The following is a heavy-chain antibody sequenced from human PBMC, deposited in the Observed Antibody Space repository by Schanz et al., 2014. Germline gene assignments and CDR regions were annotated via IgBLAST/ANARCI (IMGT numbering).Heavy chain of an antibody. Sequence: VQLVQSGAEVKKPGASVKVSCKASGYTFTSYGISWVRQAPGQGLEWMGWISPYNGNTNYAQKLQGRVTMTADTCTSTVYMDLRRLSSDGSDVYYCASSPTAYCSDTSSRGSPFDFWGQGTLVTVSS. CDR3: ASSPTAYCSDTSSRGSPFDF. V-gene: IGHV1-18*01. J-gene: IGHJ4*02. CDR1: GYTFTSYG. D-gene: IGHD2-2*01. CDR2: ISPYNGNT.